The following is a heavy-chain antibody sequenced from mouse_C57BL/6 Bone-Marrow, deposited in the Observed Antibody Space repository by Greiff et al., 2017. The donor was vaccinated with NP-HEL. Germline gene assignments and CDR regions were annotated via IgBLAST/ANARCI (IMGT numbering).Heavy chain of an antibody. V-gene: IGHV1-52*01. D-gene: IGHD2-5*01. CDR1: GYTFTSYW. Sequence: VKLQQPGAELVRPGSSVKLSCKASGYTFTSYWMHWVKQRPIQGLEWIGNIDPSDSETHYNQKFKDKATLTVDKSSSTAYMQLSSLTSEDSAVYYCARDSKNLAWFAYWGQGTLVTVSA. J-gene: IGHJ3*01. CDR2: IDPSDSET. CDR3: ARDSKNLAWFAY.